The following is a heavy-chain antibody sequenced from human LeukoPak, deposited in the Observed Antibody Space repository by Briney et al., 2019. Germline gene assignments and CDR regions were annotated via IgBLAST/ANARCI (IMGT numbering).Heavy chain of an antibody. D-gene: IGHD1-1*01. CDR1: GFTFSNYW. CDR3: AKDTPTTGYHLDS. V-gene: IGHV3-74*01. CDR2: INNDGTST. J-gene: IGHJ4*02. Sequence: GGSLRLSCATSGFTFSNYWMHWVRQAPGKGLVWVSHINNDGTSTSYADSVKGRSTISRDNSENTLYLQINSLRVEDTAVYYCAKDTPTTGYHLDSWGQGTLVTVSS.